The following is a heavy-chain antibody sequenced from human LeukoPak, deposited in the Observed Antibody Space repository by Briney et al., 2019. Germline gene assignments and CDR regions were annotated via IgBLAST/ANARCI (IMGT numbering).Heavy chain of an antibody. CDR3: ARLNYGDYSGAFDI. J-gene: IGHJ3*02. V-gene: IGHV4-59*01. D-gene: IGHD4-17*01. Sequence: SETLSLTCTVSGGSIRNYYWSWIRQPPGKGLEWIGYIYYSGSTNYNPSLKSRVTISVDTSKNQFSLKLSSVTAADTAVYYCARLNYGDYSGAFDIWGRGTIITVSS. CDR2: IYYSGST. CDR1: GGSIRNYY.